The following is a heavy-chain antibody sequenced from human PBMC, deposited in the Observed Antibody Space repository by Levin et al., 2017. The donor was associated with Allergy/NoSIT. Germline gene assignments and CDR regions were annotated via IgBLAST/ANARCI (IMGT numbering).Heavy chain of an antibody. Sequence: GESLKISCKGSGYSYSSYWIGWVRQMPGKGLEWMGTIYPGDSETRYSPSFQGQVTISADKSITTAYLQWSSLKGSDTATYYCARLYDSGGYDPFDIWGQGTMVIVSS. CDR2: IYPGDSET. CDR1: GYSYSSYW. J-gene: IGHJ3*02. V-gene: IGHV5-51*01. D-gene: IGHD3-22*01. CDR3: ARLYDSGGYDPFDI.